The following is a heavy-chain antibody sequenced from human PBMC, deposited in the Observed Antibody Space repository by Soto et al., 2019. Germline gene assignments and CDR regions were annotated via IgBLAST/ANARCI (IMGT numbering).Heavy chain of an antibody. D-gene: IGHD3-22*01. J-gene: IGHJ4*02. CDR3: AAGDSSGYYGG. V-gene: IGHV1-58*01. Sequence: SVKVSCKASGFTFTSSSAQWVREARGQRLEWIGWITVGTGNTNYAQKFQERVTITRDMSTSTAYMELSNLRSEDTAVYYCAAGDSSGYYGGWGQGTQVTVSS. CDR1: GFTFTSSS. CDR2: ITVGTGNT.